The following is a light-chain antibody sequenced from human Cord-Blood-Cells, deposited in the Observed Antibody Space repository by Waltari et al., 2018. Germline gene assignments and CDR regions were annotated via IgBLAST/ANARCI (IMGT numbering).Light chain of an antibody. V-gene: IGLV2-14*01. Sequence: QSALTQPAPVSGSPGQSSTTSCTGTRTDVGGYNYVSCYQQHPGKAPKLMFYDVSKRAAGVSSRCCGTRAGTTASLTISRLQAADEADYYCRSYASSSALVFGGGTKLTVL. CDR1: RTDVGGYNY. CDR3: RSYASSSALV. J-gene: IGLJ3*02. CDR2: DVS.